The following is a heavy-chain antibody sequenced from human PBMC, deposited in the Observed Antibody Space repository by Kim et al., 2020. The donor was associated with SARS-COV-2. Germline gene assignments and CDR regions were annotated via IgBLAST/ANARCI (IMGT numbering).Heavy chain of an antibody. J-gene: IGHJ6*02. CDR3: ARDDYSNYRTHGGYYYGMDV. CDR2: IYSGGST. V-gene: IGHV3-53*01. Sequence: GGSLRLSCAASGFTVSSNYMSWVRQAPGKGLEWVSVIYSGGSTYYADSVKGRFTISRDNSKNTLYLQMNSLRAEDTAVYYCARDDYSNYRTHGGYYYGMDVWGQGTTVTVSS. D-gene: IGHD4-4*01. CDR1: GFTVSSNY.